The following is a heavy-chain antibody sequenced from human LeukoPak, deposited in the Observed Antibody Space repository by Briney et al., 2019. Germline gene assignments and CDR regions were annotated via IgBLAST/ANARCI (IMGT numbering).Heavy chain of an antibody. J-gene: IGHJ5*02. Sequence: ASVKVSCKASVYTFTGYYMHCVRQAPGQGLGWMGWINLNSGGTNYAQKFQGRVTMTRDTSISTAYMALSRLRSDDTAVYYFARGKDCSGSSCYSPWFDPWGQGTLVTVSS. V-gene: IGHV1-2*02. D-gene: IGHD2-15*01. CDR1: VYTFTGYY. CDR2: INLNSGGT. CDR3: ARGKDCSGSSCYSPWFDP.